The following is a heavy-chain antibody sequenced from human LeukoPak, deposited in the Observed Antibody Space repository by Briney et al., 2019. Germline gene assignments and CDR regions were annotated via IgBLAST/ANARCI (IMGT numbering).Heavy chain of an antibody. V-gene: IGHV3-53*01. CDR1: GFTFSDSY. J-gene: IGHJ3*02. Sequence: GGSLRLSCAASGFTFSDSYMSWVRQAPGKGLEWVSIIYNDGSTYYADSMKRRFTISRDNSKNTLYLQVNSLRAEDTAMYYCARNILFAFDIWGQGTMVTVSS. D-gene: IGHD2/OR15-2a*01. CDR2: IYNDGST. CDR3: ARNILFAFDI.